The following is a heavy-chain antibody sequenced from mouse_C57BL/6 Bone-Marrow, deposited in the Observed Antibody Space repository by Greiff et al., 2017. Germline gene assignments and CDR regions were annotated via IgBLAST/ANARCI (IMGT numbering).Heavy chain of an antibody. J-gene: IGHJ4*01. V-gene: IGHV5-12*01. D-gene: IGHD1-1*01. Sequence: EVQLVESGGGLVQPGGSLKLSCAASGFTFSDYYMYWVRQTPEKRLEWVAYISNGGGSTYYPDTVKGRFTISRDNAKNTLYLQMSRLKSEDTAMYYCARRYYGSEAMDYWGQGTSVTVSS. CDR2: ISNGGGST. CDR1: GFTFSDYY. CDR3: ARRYYGSEAMDY.